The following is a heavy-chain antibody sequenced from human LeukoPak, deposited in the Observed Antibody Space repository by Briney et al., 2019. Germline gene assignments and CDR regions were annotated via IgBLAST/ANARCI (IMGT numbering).Heavy chain of an antibody. CDR3: AKGGICSSTSCPYYYYGMDV. CDR2: ISGSGGST. Sequence: GGSLRLSCAASGFTFSSYAMSWVRQAPGKGLEWVSAISGSGGSTYYADSVKGRFTISRDNSKNTLYPQMNSLRAEDTAVYYCAKGGICSSTSCPYYYYGMDVWGQGTTVTVSS. D-gene: IGHD2-2*01. V-gene: IGHV3-23*01. J-gene: IGHJ6*02. CDR1: GFTFSSYA.